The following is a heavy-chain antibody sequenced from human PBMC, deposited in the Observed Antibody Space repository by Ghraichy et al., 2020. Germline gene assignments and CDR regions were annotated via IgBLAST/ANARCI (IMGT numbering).Heavy chain of an antibody. J-gene: IGHJ2*01. D-gene: IGHD6-6*01. Sequence: SQTLSLTCTVSGGSISNSYYYWGWIRQPPGKGLEWIGNIFYSGTTYYNPSLRGRVAVSVDTSKNQFSLKLSSVTAADTAVYYCASLIAASDHWYFHLWGRDTLVTVSS. CDR1: GGSISNSYYY. V-gene: IGHV4-39*07. CDR2: IFYSGTT. CDR3: ASLIAASDHWYFHL.